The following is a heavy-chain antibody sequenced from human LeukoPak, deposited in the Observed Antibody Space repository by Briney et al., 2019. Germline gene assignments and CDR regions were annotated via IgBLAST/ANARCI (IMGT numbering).Heavy chain of an antibody. CDR1: GGSISSSSWY. J-gene: IGHJ2*01. CDR2: ISYSGST. V-gene: IGHV4-39*01. CDR3: ARRVSRGYFDL. Sequence: SETLSLTFTVSGGSISSSSWYWGWIRQPPGKGLEWIGSISYSGSTYDNPSLKSRVTKSVDTSKNQFSLKLSSVTAADTAVYYCARRVSRGYFDLWGRGTLVTVSS.